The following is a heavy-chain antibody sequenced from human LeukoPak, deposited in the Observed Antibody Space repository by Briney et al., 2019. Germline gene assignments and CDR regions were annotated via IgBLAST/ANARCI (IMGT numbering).Heavy chain of an antibody. D-gene: IGHD7-27*01. CDR3: ASRKLGNDY. J-gene: IGHJ4*02. CDR1: GGSVTDYY. V-gene: IGHV4-59*02. CDR2: IYYTGT. Sequence: SETLSLTCTVSGGSVTDYYWSWLRQSPGKGLEWIGYIYYTGTSYKPSLKSRVTISADTSKNQFSLKLISVAAADTAVYYCASRKLGNDYWGQGTLVTVSS.